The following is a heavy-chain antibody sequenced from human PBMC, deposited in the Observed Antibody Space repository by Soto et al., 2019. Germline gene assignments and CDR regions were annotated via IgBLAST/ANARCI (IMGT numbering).Heavy chain of an antibody. Sequence: HPGGSLRLSCAASGFTFSSYGMHWVRQAPGKGLEWVAVISYDGSNKYYADSVKGRFTISRDNSKNTLYLQMNSLRAEDTAVYYCAKDFLGSSSRAFDIWGQGTMVTVSS. CDR2: ISYDGSNK. J-gene: IGHJ3*02. D-gene: IGHD6-6*01. V-gene: IGHV3-30*18. CDR1: GFTFSSYG. CDR3: AKDFLGSSSRAFDI.